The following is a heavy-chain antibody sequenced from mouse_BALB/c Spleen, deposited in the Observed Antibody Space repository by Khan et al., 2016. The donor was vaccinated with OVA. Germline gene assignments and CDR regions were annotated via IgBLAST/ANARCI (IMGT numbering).Heavy chain of an antibody. V-gene: IGHV3-2*02. CDR3: ASELGRYYAMDY. CDR1: GYSITRDYA. Sequence: EVQLQESGPGLVKPSQSLPLTCTVTGYSITRDYAWNWIRQFPGNELEWMGYISNSGSASYNPSLKSRISITRDTSKNPFFLQLDSVTPEDTATYYCASELGRYYAMDYWGQGTSVTVSS. D-gene: IGHD4-1*01. CDR2: ISNSGSA. J-gene: IGHJ4*01.